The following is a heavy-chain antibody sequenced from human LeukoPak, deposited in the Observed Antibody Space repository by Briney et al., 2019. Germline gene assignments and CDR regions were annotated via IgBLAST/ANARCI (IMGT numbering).Heavy chain of an antibody. D-gene: IGHD6-6*01. V-gene: IGHV1-8*03. J-gene: IGHJ4*02. CDR1: GYTFTSYD. CDR3: ARATFSSSSFVY. CDR2: RNPNSGKT. Sequence: ASVKVSCKASGYTFTSYDINGVRQATGQGGEWRGGRNPNSGKTGYAQKFQGRVTITRNTSTRTAYMELSSLRSEATAVYYCARATFSSSSFVYWGQGTLVTVSS.